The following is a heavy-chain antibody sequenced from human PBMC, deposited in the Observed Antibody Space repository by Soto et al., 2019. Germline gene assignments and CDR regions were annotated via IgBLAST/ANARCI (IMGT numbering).Heavy chain of an antibody. D-gene: IGHD3-3*01. V-gene: IGHV3-23*01. CDR2: ISGSGGST. CDR1: GFTFSSYA. J-gene: IGHJ6*02. Sequence: EVQLLESGGGLVQPGGSLRLSCAASGFTFSSYAMSWVRQAPGKGLEWVSAISGSGGSTYYAESVKGRFTISRDNSKNTLYLQMNSLRAEDTAVYYCAKDYDFWSGYYIYYYYGMDVWGQGTTVTVSS. CDR3: AKDYDFWSGYYIYYYYGMDV.